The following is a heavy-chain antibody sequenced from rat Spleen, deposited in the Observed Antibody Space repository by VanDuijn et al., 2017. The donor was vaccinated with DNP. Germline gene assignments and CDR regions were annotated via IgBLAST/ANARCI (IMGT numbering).Heavy chain of an antibody. Sequence: EVHLVESGGGLVQPGRSLKLSCVASGFTFSNYWMYWIRQAPGKGLEWVASIKTGGGSTYYPDSVKGRFTISRDNAENTVYLQMTSLRSEDTAAYYCTRDLHFGYNYAFDYWGQGVMVSVSS. CDR3: TRDLHFGYNYAFDY. J-gene: IGHJ2*01. CDR2: IKTGGGST. V-gene: IGHV5-58*01. CDR1: GFTFSNYW. D-gene: IGHD1-4*01.